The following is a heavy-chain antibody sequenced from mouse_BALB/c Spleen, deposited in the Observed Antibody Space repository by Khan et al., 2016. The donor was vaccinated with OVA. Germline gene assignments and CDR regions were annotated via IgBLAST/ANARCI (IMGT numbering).Heavy chain of an antibody. V-gene: IGHV3-2*02. CDR1: GYSITSDYA. D-gene: IGHD4-1*01. CDR2: ISYSDTT. CDR3: ASELGRYYAMDY. Sequence: EVQLQESGPGLVKPSQSLSLTCTVTGYSITSDYAWNWIRQFPGNKLEWMGYISYSDTTTYNPSLKSRLSITRDTSKNQFFLHLNSVTTENTATSNCASELGRYYAMDYWGQGTTVTVSS. J-gene: IGHJ4*01.